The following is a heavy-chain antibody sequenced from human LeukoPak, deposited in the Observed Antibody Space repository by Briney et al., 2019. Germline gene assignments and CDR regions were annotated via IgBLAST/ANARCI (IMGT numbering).Heavy chain of an antibody. Sequence: ASVKVSCKASGYTFTGYYMHWVRQAPGQGLEWMGWINPNSGGTNYAQKFQGRVTMTRDTSISTAYMELSRLRSDDTAVYYCARDRLAAMGGYFDCWGQGTLVTVSS. V-gene: IGHV1-2*02. J-gene: IGHJ4*02. CDR3: ARDRLAAMGGYFDC. CDR2: INPNSGGT. D-gene: IGHD2-2*01. CDR1: GYTFTGYY.